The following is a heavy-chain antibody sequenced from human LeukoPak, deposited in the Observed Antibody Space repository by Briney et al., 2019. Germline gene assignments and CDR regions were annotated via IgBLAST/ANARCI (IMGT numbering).Heavy chain of an antibody. Sequence: SETLSLTCTVSGGSISSYYWSWVRQPPGKGLEWIGYIYYSGSTNYNPSLKSRVTISLDTSKNQFSLKLSSVTAADTAVYYCARAPKAAFDIWGQGTMVTVSS. V-gene: IGHV4-59*01. CDR2: IYYSGST. CDR1: GGSISSYY. J-gene: IGHJ3*02. CDR3: ARAPKAAFDI.